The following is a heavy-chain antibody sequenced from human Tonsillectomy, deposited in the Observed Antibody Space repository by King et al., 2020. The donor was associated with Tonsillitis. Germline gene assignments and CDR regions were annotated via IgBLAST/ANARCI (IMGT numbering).Heavy chain of an antibody. Sequence: VQLVESGGGLVQPGGSLRLSGASSGFTCSSYAMSWVRQAPGKGLEWVSAISGSGGSTYYADSVNGRFTISRDNSKNTLYLQMNRLRAEDTAVYYCAKDTVRGVISPTEVDWGQGTLVTVSS. CDR2: ISGSGGST. V-gene: IGHV3-23*04. CDR3: AKDTVRGVISPTEVD. CDR1: GFTCSSYA. D-gene: IGHD3-10*01. J-gene: IGHJ4*02.